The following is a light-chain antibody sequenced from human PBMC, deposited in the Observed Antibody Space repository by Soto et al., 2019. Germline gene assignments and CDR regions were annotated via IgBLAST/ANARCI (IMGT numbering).Light chain of an antibody. CDR2: GAS. CDR1: PSVSSNL. J-gene: IGKJ3*01. Sequence: EIVLMQSPGTLSLSPGERATLSCRASPSVSSNLLAWYQQKPGQAPRLLIYGASSRDTGIPDRFSGSGSGTDFTRTISSLETEDFALEYWEQYDYSPYTFGPGTKVDSK. V-gene: IGKV3-20*01. CDR3: EQYDYSPYT.